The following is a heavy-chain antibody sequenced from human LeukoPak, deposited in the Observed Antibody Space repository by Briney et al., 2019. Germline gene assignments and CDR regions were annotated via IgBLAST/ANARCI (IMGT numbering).Heavy chain of an antibody. CDR3: ARMYLDDYYGSGSYWAPGY. D-gene: IGHD3-10*01. Sequence: ASVKVSCKVSGYTLTELSMHWVRQAPGKGLEWMGGFDPEDGETIYAQKFQGRVTMTEDTSTDTAYMELSSLRSEDTAVYYCARMYLDDYYGSGSYWAPGYWGQGTLVTVSS. CDR1: GYTLTELS. CDR2: FDPEDGET. V-gene: IGHV1-24*01. J-gene: IGHJ4*02.